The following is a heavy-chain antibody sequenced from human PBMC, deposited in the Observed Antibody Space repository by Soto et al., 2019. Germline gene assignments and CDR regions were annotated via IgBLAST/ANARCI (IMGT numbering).Heavy chain of an antibody. CDR3: ARGRASGSYYLLDY. CDR2: INPNSGNI. D-gene: IGHD3-10*01. CDR1: GNTFTSYD. Sequence: ASVKVSCKASGNTFTSYDINWVRQATGHGLEWMGWINPNSGNIGYAQKFQGRVTMARDTAIRTAYMEVSRLRSDDTAVYYCARGRASGSYYLLDYWGRGTLVTVSS. V-gene: IGHV1-8*01. J-gene: IGHJ4*02.